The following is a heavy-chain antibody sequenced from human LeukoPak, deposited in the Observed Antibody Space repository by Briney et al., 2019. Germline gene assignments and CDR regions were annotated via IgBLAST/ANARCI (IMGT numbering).Heavy chain of an antibody. V-gene: IGHV4-39*01. D-gene: IGHD3-10*01. Sequence: KASETLSLTCTVSGGSISSSSYYWGWIRQPPGKGLEWIGSIDYSGSTYYNPSLKSRVTISVDTSKNQFSLKLSSVTAADTAVYYCAETGGLLWFGGSYSSELATAYWGQGTLVTVSS. J-gene: IGHJ4*02. CDR3: AETGGLLWFGGSYSSELATAY. CDR2: IDYSGST. CDR1: GGSISSSSYY.